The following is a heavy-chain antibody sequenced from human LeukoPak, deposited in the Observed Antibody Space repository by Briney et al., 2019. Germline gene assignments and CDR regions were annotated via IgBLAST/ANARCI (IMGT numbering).Heavy chain of an antibody. J-gene: IGHJ4*02. V-gene: IGHV3-23*01. CDR2: ISGSGGST. Sequence: GGSLRLSCAASGFTFSSYAVSWVRQAPGKGLEGVSSISGSGGSTYSADSVKGRFTISRDNSKNTLYLQMNSLGAEDTALYYCAKDRSCTNDICHGDFNYWGQGTLVTVSS. D-gene: IGHD2-8*01. CDR3: AKDRSCTNDICHGDFNY. CDR1: GFTFSSYA.